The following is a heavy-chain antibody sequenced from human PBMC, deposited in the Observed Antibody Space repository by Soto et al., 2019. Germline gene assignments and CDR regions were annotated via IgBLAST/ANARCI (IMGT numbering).Heavy chain of an antibody. J-gene: IGHJ4*02. CDR3: ARGGIVAVSAALSSYHDYTNYRFDS. CDR2: IIPMFAAS. Sequence: QVQLAQSGAEVRKPGSSVKVSCGASGGSFSDFAFSWVRQAPGQGLEWMGGIIPMFAASKYAERFQDRVTITADESTNTVYLALSSLTTDATATYYCARGGIVAVSAALSSYHDYTNYRFDSWGQGTLVTVSS. V-gene: IGHV1-69*01. CDR1: GGSFSDFA. D-gene: IGHD2-15*01.